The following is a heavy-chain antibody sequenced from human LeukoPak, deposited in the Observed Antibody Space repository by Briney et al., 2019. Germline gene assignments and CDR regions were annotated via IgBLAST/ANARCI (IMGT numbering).Heavy chain of an antibody. V-gene: IGHV4-38-2*02. Sequence: SETLSLTCTVSGYSISSGYYWGWIRQPPGKGLEWIGSIYHSGSTYYNPSLKSRVTISVDTSKNQFSLKLSSVTAADTAVYYCARAGGGYSYGFYYYYYYMDVWGKGTTVTVSS. J-gene: IGHJ6*03. D-gene: IGHD5-18*01. CDR2: IYHSGST. CDR3: ARAGGGYSYGFYYYYYYMDV. CDR1: GYSISSGYY.